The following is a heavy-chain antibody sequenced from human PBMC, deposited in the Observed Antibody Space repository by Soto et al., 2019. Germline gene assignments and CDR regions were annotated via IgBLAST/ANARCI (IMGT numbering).Heavy chain of an antibody. CDR3: ARVLGRSSGWAEYFDY. D-gene: IGHD6-19*01. Sequence: SETLSLTCTVSGGSISSYYWSWIRQPPGKGLEWIGYIYYSGSTNYNPSLKSRVTISVDTSKNQFSLKLSSVTAADTAVYYWARVLGRSSGWAEYFDYWGQGTLVTVSS. CDR1: GGSISSYY. J-gene: IGHJ4*02. V-gene: IGHV4-59*01. CDR2: IYYSGST.